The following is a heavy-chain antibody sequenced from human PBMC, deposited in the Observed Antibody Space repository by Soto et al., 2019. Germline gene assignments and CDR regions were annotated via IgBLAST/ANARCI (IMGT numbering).Heavy chain of an antibody. CDR3: ARAGDTAFDY. V-gene: IGHV1-2*04. Sequence: ASVKVSCTASGYTFTGYYMHWVRQAPGQGLEWMGWINPNSGGTNYTQKFQGWVTMTRDTSISTAYMELSRLRSDDTAVYYCARAGDTAFDYWGQGTLVTVSS. J-gene: IGHJ4*02. CDR1: GYTFTGYY. CDR2: INPNSGGT. D-gene: IGHD5-18*01.